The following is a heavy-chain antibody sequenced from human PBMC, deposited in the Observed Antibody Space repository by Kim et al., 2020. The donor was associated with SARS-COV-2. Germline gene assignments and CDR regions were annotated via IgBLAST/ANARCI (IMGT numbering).Heavy chain of an antibody. V-gene: IGHV2-5*02. CDR2: IFWDDDK. CDR1: GFSLTTSGVG. CDR3: AHRPATGDLDH. D-gene: IGHD7-27*01. Sequence: SGPTLVNPTQTLTLTCTFSGFSLTTSGVGVGWIRQPPGRALEWLAIIFWDDDKRYNPSLRSRFTITKDTSKNQVVLTMTNMDPVDTATYYCAHRPATGDLDHWGQGTLVTVS. J-gene: IGHJ4*02.